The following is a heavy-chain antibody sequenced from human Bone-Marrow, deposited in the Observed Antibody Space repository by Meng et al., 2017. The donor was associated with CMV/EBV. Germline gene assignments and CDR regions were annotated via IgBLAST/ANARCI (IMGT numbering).Heavy chain of an antibody. V-gene: IGHV3-74*01. CDR2: ILSDGSST. CDR3: ARGDFWSGPDY. D-gene: IGHD3-3*01. Sequence: GESLKISCAASGFTFSSYWMHWVRQVPGKGLMWVSRILSDGSSTSYADSGKGRFTISRDNAKNTLYLQMNSLRAEDTAVYYCARGDFWSGPDYWGQGTLVTVCS. J-gene: IGHJ4*02. CDR1: GFTFSSYW.